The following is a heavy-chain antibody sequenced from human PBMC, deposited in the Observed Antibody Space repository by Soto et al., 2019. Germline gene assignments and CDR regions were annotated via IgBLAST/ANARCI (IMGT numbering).Heavy chain of an antibody. CDR2: IYYGGSS. J-gene: IGHJ4*02. CDR3: ARVGGVAARTFDY. D-gene: IGHD6-6*01. CDR1: GRSINDFN. V-gene: IGHV4-59*01. Sequence: SGTLSLTCTVSGRSINDFNWTWIRHHTRKGLAWIEYIYYGGSSYYNSLLKGRVTLSVDTSKTQFSLKRRSVTAADTDVYACARVGGVAARTFDYWGQGTLVTVSS.